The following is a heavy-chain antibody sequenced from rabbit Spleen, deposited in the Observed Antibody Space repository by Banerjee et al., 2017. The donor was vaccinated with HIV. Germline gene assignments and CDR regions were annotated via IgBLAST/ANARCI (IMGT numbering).Heavy chain of an antibody. J-gene: IGHJ4*01. V-gene: IGHV1S43*01. CDR1: GIDFSNYFY. D-gene: IGHD5-1*01. Sequence: QQQLEESGGGLVKPGGTLTLTCKASGIDFSNYFYMCWVRQAPGKGLELIACIYTTSGSTWYASWVNGRFTISKTSSTTVTLQMTSLTAADTATYFCARDLVGVIGWNFNLWGPGTLVTVS. CDR3: ARDLVGVIGWNFNL. CDR2: IYTTSGST.